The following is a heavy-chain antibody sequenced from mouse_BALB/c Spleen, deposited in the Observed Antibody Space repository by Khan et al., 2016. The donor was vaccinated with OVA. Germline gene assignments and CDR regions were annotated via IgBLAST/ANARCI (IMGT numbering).Heavy chain of an antibody. CDR3: TRRGYVSFGY. Sequence: QVRLQQSGAELARPGASVKMSCKASGYIFTSYMTYWVKQRPGQGLEWIGDINPSSGYNNYNQKFKDKATLTADKFYSTAYMQLSSLTSEDSAVYYCTRRGYVSFGYWGQGTLVTVSA. CDR2: INPSSGYN. CDR1: GYIFTSYM. J-gene: IGHJ3*01. V-gene: IGHV1-4*01. D-gene: IGHD1-1*01.